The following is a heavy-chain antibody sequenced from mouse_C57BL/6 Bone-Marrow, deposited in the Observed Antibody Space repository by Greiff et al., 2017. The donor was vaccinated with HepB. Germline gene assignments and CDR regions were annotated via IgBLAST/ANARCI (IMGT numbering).Heavy chain of an antibody. Sequence: QVHVKQSGAELARPGASVKLSCKASGYTFTSYGISWVKQRTGQGLEWIGEIYPRSGNTYYNEKFKGKATLTADKSSSTAYMELRSLTSEDSAVYFCARYGGYYYYAMDYWGQGTSVTVSS. J-gene: IGHJ4*01. CDR3: ARYGGYYYYAMDY. V-gene: IGHV1-81*01. CDR1: GYTFTSYG. D-gene: IGHD2-3*01. CDR2: IYPRSGNT.